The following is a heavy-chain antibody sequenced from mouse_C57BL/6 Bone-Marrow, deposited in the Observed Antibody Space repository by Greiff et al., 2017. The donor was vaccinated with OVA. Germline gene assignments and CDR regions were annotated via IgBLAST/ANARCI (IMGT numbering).Heavy chain of an antibody. J-gene: IGHJ2*02. D-gene: IGHD1-1*01. CDR3: ARSPYYGSREYYFDY. V-gene: IGHV3-8*01. CDR2: ISYSGST. Sequence: EVKLVESGPGLAKPSQTLSLTCSVTGYSITSDYWNWIRKFPGNKLEYMGYISYSGSTYYNPSLKSRISITRDTSKNQYYLQLNSVTTEDTATYYCARSPYYGSREYYFDYWGQGTSLTVSS. CDR1: GYSITSDY.